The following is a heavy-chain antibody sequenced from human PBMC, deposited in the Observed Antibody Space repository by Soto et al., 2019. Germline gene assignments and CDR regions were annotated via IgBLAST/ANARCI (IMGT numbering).Heavy chain of an antibody. V-gene: IGHV5-51*01. Sequence: ESLKISCKGSGYSFTSYWIGWVRQMPGKGLEWMGIIYPGDSDTRYSPSFQGQVTISADKSISTAYLQWSSLKASDTAIYYCARTAAAGKYYYVVDFWGQGTTVTVSS. CDR3: ARTAAAGKYYYVVDF. CDR2: IYPGDSDT. CDR1: GYSFTSYW. D-gene: IGHD6-13*01. J-gene: IGHJ6*02.